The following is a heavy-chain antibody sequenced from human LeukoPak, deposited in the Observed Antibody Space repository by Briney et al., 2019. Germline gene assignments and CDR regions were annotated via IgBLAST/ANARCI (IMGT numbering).Heavy chain of an antibody. Sequence: ASVKVSCKASGYTFTNYGFIWVRQAPGQGPEWMGWISASNGNTNYAQKFQGRVTLTRDTSASTAYMDLRSLRSDDTAVYFCARSRYSFGYHYFDLWGQGTLVTVSS. D-gene: IGHD5-18*01. CDR1: GYTFTNYG. CDR3: ARSRYSFGYHYFDL. V-gene: IGHV1-18*01. J-gene: IGHJ4*02. CDR2: ISASNGNT.